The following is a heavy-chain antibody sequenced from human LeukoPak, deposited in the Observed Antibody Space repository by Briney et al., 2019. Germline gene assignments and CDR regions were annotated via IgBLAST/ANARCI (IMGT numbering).Heavy chain of an antibody. CDR1: GGSISSGGYY. CDR2: IYYSGST. D-gene: IGHD3-10*01. Sequence: SQTLSLTCTVSGGSISSGGYYWSWLRQHPGTGLEWIGYIYYSGSTYYNPSLKSRVTISVDTSKNQFSLKLSSVTAADTAVYYCARGLGELSDFDYWGQGTLVTVSS. J-gene: IGHJ4*02. V-gene: IGHV4-31*03. CDR3: ARGLGELSDFDY.